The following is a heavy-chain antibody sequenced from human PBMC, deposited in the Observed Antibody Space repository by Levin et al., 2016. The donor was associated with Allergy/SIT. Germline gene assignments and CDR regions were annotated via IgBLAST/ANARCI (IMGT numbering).Heavy chain of an antibody. J-gene: IGHJ4*02. Sequence: KISCKASGYIFTRYWIGWVRQMPGGGLEWMGVIYPDDSDTTYSPSFQGQVTMSADRSSSTAYLQWTSLKTSDTAMYYCARSSGTNWIYFAFWGQGTLVTVSS. V-gene: IGHV5-51*01. CDR2: IYPDDSDT. D-gene: IGHD1-7*01. CDR1: GYIFTRYW. CDR3: ARSSGTNWIYFAF.